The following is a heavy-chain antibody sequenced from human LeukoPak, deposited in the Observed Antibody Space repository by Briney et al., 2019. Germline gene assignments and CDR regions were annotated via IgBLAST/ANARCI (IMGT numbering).Heavy chain of an antibody. J-gene: IGHJ4*02. Sequence: GGSLRLSCAASGFTFSSYAMSWVRQAPGKGLEWVSAISGSGGSTYYADSVKGRFTISRDNSKNTLYLQMNSLRAEDTAVYYCAKVLYYDILTGYYGEIDYWGQGTLVTVSS. CDR1: GFTFSSYA. CDR2: ISGSGGST. V-gene: IGHV3-23*01. D-gene: IGHD3-9*01. CDR3: AKVLYYDILTGYYGEIDY.